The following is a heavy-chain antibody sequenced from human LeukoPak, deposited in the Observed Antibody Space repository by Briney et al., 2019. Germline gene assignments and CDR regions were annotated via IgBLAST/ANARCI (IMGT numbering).Heavy chain of an antibody. CDR2: IYYSGST. CDR1: GGPISSYY. CDR3: ARDSDYAFDY. V-gene: IGHV4-59*01. J-gene: IGHJ4*02. D-gene: IGHD5-12*01. Sequence: SETLSLTCTVSGGPISSYYWSWLRQPPGKGLEWIGYIYYSGSTNYNPSLKSRVTISIDTSKNQFSLKLSSVTAADTAVYYCARDSDYAFDYWGQGTLVTVSS.